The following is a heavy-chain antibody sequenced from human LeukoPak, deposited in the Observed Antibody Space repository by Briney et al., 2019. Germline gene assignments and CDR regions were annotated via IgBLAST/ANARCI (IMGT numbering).Heavy chain of an antibody. CDR2: IYYSGST. V-gene: IGHV4-59*12. J-gene: IGHJ6*02. D-gene: IGHD4-17*01. CDR1: GGSISSYY. CDR3: AREGDGDGAGVYYGMDV. Sequence: SETLSLTCTVSGGSISSYYWSWIRQPPGKGLEWIGYIYYSGSTNYNPSLKSRVTISVDTSKNQFSLKLSSVTAADTAVYYCAREGDGDGAGVYYGMDVWGQGTTVTVSS.